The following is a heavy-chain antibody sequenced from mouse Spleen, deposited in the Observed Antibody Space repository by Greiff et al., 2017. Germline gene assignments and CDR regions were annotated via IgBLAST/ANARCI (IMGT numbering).Heavy chain of an antibody. CDR2: IHPNSGST. J-gene: IGHJ4*01. Sequence: QVQLKQPGAELVKPGASVKLSCKASGYTFTSYWMHWVKQRPGQGLEWIGMIHPNSGSTNYNEKFKSKATLTVDKSSSTAYMQLSSLTSEDSAVYYCARRTTVVAYYAMDYWGQGTSVTVSS. CDR3: ARRTTVVAYYAMDY. D-gene: IGHD1-1*01. CDR1: GYTFTSYW. V-gene: IGHV1-64*01.